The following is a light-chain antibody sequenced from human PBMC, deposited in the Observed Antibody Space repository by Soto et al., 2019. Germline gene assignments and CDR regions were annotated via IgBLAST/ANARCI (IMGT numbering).Light chain of an antibody. J-gene: IGLJ2*01. CDR1: SSDVGDYNY. Sequence: QSALTQPASVSGSPGQSITISCTVISSDVGDYNYVSWYQQHPGKVPKLMIYDVSNRPSGVSYRFSGSKSGNTASLTISGLQAEDEADYYCSTFITTTNTRAFGGGTKLTVL. CDR3: STFITTTNTRA. CDR2: DVS. V-gene: IGLV2-14*01.